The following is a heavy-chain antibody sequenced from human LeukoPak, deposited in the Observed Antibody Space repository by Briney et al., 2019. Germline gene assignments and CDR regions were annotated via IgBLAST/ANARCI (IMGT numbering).Heavy chain of an antibody. CDR1: GGSISRYY. J-gene: IGHJ4*02. CDR3: ARQSRDGDYIAKLFDY. CDR2: IYYSGSI. V-gene: IGHV4-59*08. Sequence: SETLSLTCTVSGGSISRYYWSWIRQPPGRGLEWIGYIYYSGSINYNPSLKSRVTISVDMSKNQFSLQLSSVTAADTAVYYCARQSRDGDYIAKLFDYWGQGTLVTVSS. D-gene: IGHD4-17*01.